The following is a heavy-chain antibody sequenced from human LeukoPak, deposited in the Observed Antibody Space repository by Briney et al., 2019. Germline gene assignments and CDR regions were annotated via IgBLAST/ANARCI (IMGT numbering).Heavy chain of an antibody. Sequence: PGGSLRLSCAASGFTFSSYAMSRVRQAPGKGLEWVSAISGSGGSTYYADSVKGRFTISRDNSKNTLYLQMNSLRAEDTAAYYCARDPSSSWTDYAFDIWGQGTMVTVSS. CDR3: ARDPSSSWTDYAFDI. V-gene: IGHV3-23*01. CDR2: ISGSGGST. D-gene: IGHD6-13*01. CDR1: GFTFSSYA. J-gene: IGHJ3*02.